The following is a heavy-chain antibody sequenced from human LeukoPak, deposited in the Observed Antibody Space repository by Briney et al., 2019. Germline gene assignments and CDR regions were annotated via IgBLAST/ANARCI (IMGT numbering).Heavy chain of an antibody. J-gene: IGHJ6*03. Sequence: ASVKVSCKASGYTFTGYYMHWVRQAPGQGLEWMGWINPNSGGTNYAQKFQGRVTMTRDTSISTAYMELSRLRSDDTAVYYCARDSYLSRDIVVVPAAPLDYYYYMDVWGKGTTVTVSS. D-gene: IGHD2-2*01. CDR1: GYTFTGYY. V-gene: IGHV1-2*02. CDR2: INPNSGGT. CDR3: ARDSYLSRDIVVVPAAPLDYYYYMDV.